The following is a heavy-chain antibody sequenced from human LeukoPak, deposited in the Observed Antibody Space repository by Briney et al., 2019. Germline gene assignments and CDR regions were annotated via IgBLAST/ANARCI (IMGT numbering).Heavy chain of an antibody. CDR3: ARGTASWECYFDY. CDR1: GGSISSYY. CDR2: IYYSGST. V-gene: IGHV4-59*01. J-gene: IGHJ4*02. Sequence: SETLSLTCTVSGGSISSYYWSWIRQPPGKGLEWIGYIYYSGSTNYNPSLKSRVTISVDTSKNQFSLKLSSVTAADTAVYYCARGTASWECYFDYWGQGTLVTVSS. D-gene: IGHD1-26*01.